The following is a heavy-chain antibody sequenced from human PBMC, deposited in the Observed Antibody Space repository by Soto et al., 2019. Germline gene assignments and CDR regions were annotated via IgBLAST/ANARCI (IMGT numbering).Heavy chain of an antibody. D-gene: IGHD3-10*01. CDR3: ARATDMIRRNWFDP. CDR1: GGSFSGYY. Sequence: PSETLSLTCAVYGGSFSGYYWSWIRQPPGKGLEWIGEINHSGSTNYNPSLKSRVTISVDTSKNQFSLKLSSVTAADTAAYYCARATDMIRRNWFDPWGQGTLVTVSS. V-gene: IGHV4-34*01. CDR2: INHSGST. J-gene: IGHJ5*02.